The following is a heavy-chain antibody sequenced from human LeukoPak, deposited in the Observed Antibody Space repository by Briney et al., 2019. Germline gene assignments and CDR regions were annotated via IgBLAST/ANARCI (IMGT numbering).Heavy chain of an antibody. CDR3: ARDGYSDYVFDY. D-gene: IGHD4-11*01. J-gene: IGHJ4*02. CDR1: GFTFSSYS. V-gene: IGHV3-21*01. Sequence: GGSLRLSCAASGFTFSSYSMNWVRQAPGKGLEWVSSISSSSSYIYYADSVKGRFTISRDNAKNSLYLQMNSLRAEDTAVYYCARDGYSDYVFDYWGQGTLVTVSS. CDR2: ISSSSSYI.